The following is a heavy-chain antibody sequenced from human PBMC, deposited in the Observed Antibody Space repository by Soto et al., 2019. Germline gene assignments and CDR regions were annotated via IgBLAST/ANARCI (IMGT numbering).Heavy chain of an antibody. J-gene: IGHJ5*02. D-gene: IGHD3-10*01. V-gene: IGHV4-59*01. Sequence: SETLSLTCSVSGGSISSYYWSWIRQPPGKGLEWIGYIYYSGSTNYNPSLKSRVTISVDTSKNQFSLKLSSVTAADTAVYYCARARSEGITMVRGVLSDNWFDPWGQGTLVT. CDR3: ARARSEGITMVRGVLSDNWFDP. CDR1: GGSISSYY. CDR2: IYYSGST.